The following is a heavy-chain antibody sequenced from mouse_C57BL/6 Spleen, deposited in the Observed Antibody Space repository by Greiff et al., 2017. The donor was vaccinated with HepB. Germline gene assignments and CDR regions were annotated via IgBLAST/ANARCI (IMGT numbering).Heavy chain of an antibody. Sequence: EVKLVESGGGLVKPGGSLKLSCAASGFTFSSYTMSWVRQTPEKRLEWVATISGGGGNTYYPDSVKGRFTISRDNAKNTLYLQMSSLRSEDTALYYCARHEGYYGSSYYAMDYWGQGTSVTVSS. CDR1: GFTFSSYT. J-gene: IGHJ4*01. D-gene: IGHD1-1*01. CDR2: ISGGGGNT. CDR3: ARHEGYYGSSYYAMDY. V-gene: IGHV5-9*01.